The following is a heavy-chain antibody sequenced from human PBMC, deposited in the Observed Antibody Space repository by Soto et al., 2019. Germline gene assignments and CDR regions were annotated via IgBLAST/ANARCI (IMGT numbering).Heavy chain of an antibody. CDR2: INPSGGST. CDR3: ASSTVAGTYPYYYYGMDV. D-gene: IGHD6-19*01. J-gene: IGHJ6*02. Sequence: ASVKVSCKASGYTFTSYYMHWVRQAPGQGLEWMGIINPSGGSTSYAQKFQGRVTMTRDTSTSTVYMELSSLRSEDTAVYYCASSTVAGTYPYYYYGMDVWGQGTTVTVSS. CDR1: GYTFTSYY. V-gene: IGHV1-46*01.